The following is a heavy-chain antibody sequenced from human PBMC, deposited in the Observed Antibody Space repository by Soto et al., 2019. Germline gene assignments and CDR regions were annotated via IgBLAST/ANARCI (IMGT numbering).Heavy chain of an antibody. V-gene: IGHV3-23*01. CDR3: AKDFPITSSGSSFDTGN. Sequence: LEWVSAISGSGGSTYYADSVKGRFTISRDNSKNTLYLQMNSLRAEDTAVYYCAKDFPITSSGSSFDTGNWGQGTLVTVSS. J-gene: IGHJ1*01. CDR2: ISGSGGST. D-gene: IGHD6-19*01.